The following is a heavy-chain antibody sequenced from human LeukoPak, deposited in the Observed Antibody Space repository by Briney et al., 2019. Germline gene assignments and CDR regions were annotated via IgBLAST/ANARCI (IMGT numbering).Heavy chain of an antibody. V-gene: IGHV3-23*01. CDR1: GFTFSNYA. J-gene: IGHJ4*02. D-gene: IGHD3-22*01. Sequence: GGSLRLSCAASGFTFSNYAMSWVRQAPGKGLEWVSAISGSGGTTYYADSVKGRFTVSRDNSKNTLYLQVNSLRAADTAVYYCAKRGYYYDRSGYYYFDYWGQGTLVTVSS. CDR2: ISGSGGTT. CDR3: AKRGYYYDRSGYYYFDY.